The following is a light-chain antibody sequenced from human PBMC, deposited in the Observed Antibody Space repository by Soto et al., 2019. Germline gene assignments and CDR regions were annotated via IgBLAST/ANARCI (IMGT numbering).Light chain of an antibody. J-gene: IGKJ4*01. Sequence: ETVVTQSPGTLSLSPGERATLSCRASQSVDSNYLAWYQQKPGQAPRLLIYGASTRATGIPDRFSGSGSGTDFTLTISRLEPEDFAVYYCQQYGSSPLTFGGGTKVEIK. CDR3: QQYGSSPLT. CDR2: GAS. CDR1: QSVDSNY. V-gene: IGKV3-20*01.